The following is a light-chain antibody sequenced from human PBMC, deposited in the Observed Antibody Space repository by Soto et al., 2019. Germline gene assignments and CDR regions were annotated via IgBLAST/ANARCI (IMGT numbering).Light chain of an antibody. CDR1: QDISRY. Sequence: QLTQSPPSLSASVGDRVTITCRASQDISRYLAWYQQKAGKAPKLLIYGTSTLQSGVPSRFSAFGSGTEFTLTISSLQPEDFATYHCQQLQRTPFTFGPGTTVDV. J-gene: IGKJ3*01. CDR2: GTS. V-gene: IGKV1-9*01. CDR3: QQLQRTPFT.